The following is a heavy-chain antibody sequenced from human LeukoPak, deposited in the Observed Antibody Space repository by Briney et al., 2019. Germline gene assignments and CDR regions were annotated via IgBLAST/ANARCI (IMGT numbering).Heavy chain of an antibody. CDR2: IYYSGST. CDR1: GGSISSYY. V-gene: IGHV4-59*01. J-gene: IGHJ6*03. CDR3: ARVRNGGFLEWLPPDYYYMDV. D-gene: IGHD3-3*01. Sequence: SETLSLTCTVSGGSISSYYWSWIRQPPGKGLEWIGYIYYSGSTNYNPSLKSRVTISVDTSKNKFSLKLSSVTAADTAVYYCARVRNGGFLEWLPPDYYYMDVWGKGTTVTVSS.